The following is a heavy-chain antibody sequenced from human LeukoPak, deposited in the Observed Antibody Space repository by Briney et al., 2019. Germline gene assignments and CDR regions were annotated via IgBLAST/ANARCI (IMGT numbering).Heavy chain of an antibody. CDR3: AKVSYYDSSGYGY. J-gene: IGHJ4*02. V-gene: IGHV3-30*04. CDR2: ISHDGDNK. D-gene: IGHD3-22*01. CDR1: GFTFSNYG. Sequence: PGGSLRLSCTASGFTFSNYGMHWVRQAPGRGLESVAVISHDGDNKYYAGSAKGQFTISRDNSKNTLYLQMNSLRAEDTAVYYCAKVSYYDSSGYGYWGQGTLVTVSS.